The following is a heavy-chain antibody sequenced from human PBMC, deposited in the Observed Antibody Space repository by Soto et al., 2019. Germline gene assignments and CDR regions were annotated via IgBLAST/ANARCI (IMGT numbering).Heavy chain of an antibody. Sequence: GGSLRLSCAASGFTCSSYSMNWVRQAPGKGLEWVSSISSSSSYIYYADSVKGRFTISRDNAKNSLYLQMNSLRAEDTAVYYCARTSIAVAGEQEYWGQGTLVTVSS. J-gene: IGHJ4*02. D-gene: IGHD6-19*01. CDR1: GFTCSSYS. V-gene: IGHV3-21*01. CDR3: ARTSIAVAGEQEY. CDR2: ISSSSSYI.